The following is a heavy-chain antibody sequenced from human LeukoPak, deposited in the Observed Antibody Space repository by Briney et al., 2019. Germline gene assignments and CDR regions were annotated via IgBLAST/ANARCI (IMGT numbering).Heavy chain of an antibody. V-gene: IGHV4-38-2*02. D-gene: IGHD3-3*01. CDR1: NYSITNDYY. CDR2: VHHGGYT. J-gene: IGHJ4*02. CDR3: AREYDFWSGYYQLAY. Sequence: PSETLSLTCTVSNYSITNDYYWGWIRQPPGKGLEWIGSVHHGGYTYYNPSLKSRVTISVDTSKNQFSLKMNSVTAADTAVYYCAREYDFWSGYYQLAYWGQGTLATVSS.